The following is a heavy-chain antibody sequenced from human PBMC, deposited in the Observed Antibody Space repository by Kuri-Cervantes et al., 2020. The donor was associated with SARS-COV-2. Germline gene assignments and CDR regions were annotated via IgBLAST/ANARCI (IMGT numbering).Heavy chain of an antibody. Sequence: KVSCKASGHTLTNYWIGWVRQMPGKGLEWVGIIYPGDSDTRYSPSLQGQVTISADKSITTAYLQWSSLKASDTAIYYCASRGTTVPAGNYWGQGTLVTVSS. CDR2: IYPGDSDT. D-gene: IGHD4-17*01. CDR3: ASRGTTVPAGNY. J-gene: IGHJ4*02. V-gene: IGHV5-51*01. CDR1: GHTLTNYW.